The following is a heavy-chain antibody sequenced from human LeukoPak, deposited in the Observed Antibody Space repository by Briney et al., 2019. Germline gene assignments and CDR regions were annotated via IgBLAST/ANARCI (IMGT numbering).Heavy chain of an antibody. CDR2: INSDGSTT. J-gene: IGHJ4*02. Sequence: GGSLRLSCAAFGFTFSSYLMHWVRQAPEKGLVWVSLINSDGSTTWYADSVKGRFTISRDNAKNTLYLQMNSLRAEDTAVYYCARDLTGSIDYWGQGTLVTVSS. V-gene: IGHV3-74*01. CDR3: ARDLTGSIDY. CDR1: GFTFSSYL. D-gene: IGHD3-9*01.